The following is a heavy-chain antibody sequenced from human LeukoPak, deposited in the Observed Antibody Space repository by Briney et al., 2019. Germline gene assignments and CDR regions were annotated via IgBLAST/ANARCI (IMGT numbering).Heavy chain of an antibody. V-gene: IGHV5-51*01. Sequence: PGASLKISCKGSGYSFTNYWIGWVRQMPGNGLEWMGIIYPGDSDIRVSPSFQGQVTISADKSISTAYLQWSSLKASDTAIYYCARPHYYDSIGYYFDYWGQGTLVTVSS. CDR1: GYSFTNYW. CDR3: ARPHYYDSIGYYFDY. J-gene: IGHJ4*02. CDR2: IYPGDSDI. D-gene: IGHD3-22*01.